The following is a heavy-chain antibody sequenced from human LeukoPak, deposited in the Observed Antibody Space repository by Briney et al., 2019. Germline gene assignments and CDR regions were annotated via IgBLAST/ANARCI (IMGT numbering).Heavy chain of an antibody. CDR3: AKDMDPDYYDSSGYSFDY. D-gene: IGHD3-22*01. V-gene: IGHV3-23*01. Sequence: GGSLRLSCAASGFTFSSYAMSWVRQAPGKGLEWVSAISGSGGSTYYADSVKGRFTISRDNSKNTLYLQMNSLRAEDTAVYYCAKDMDPDYYDSSGYSFDYWGQGTLVTVSS. CDR1: GFTFSSYA. CDR2: ISGSGGST. J-gene: IGHJ4*02.